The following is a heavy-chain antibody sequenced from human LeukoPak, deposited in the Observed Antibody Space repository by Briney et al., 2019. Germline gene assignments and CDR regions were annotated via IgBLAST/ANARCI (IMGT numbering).Heavy chain of an antibody. CDR1: GGTFSSYA. CDR2: IIRIFGTA. CDR3: ARARFGYRGDILTIVYYYYYMDV. V-gene: IGHV1-69*06. Sequence: ASVKVSCKASGGTFSSYAISWVRQAPGQGLEWMGGIIRIFGTANYAQKFQGRVTITADKSTSTAYMELSSLRSEDTAVYYCARARFGYRGDILTIVYYYYYMDVWGKGTTVTVSS. J-gene: IGHJ6*03. D-gene: IGHD3-9*01.